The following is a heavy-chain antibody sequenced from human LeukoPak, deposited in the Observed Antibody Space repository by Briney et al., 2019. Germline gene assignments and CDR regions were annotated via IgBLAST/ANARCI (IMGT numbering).Heavy chain of an antibody. CDR1: GFTFSSYW. CDR3: AREKGYYDFWSGYYPDRSIDY. V-gene: IGHV3-7*01. J-gene: IGHJ4*02. CDR2: IKQDGSEK. Sequence: ESGGSLRLSCAASGFTFSSYWMSWVRQAPGKGLEWVANIKQDGSEKYYVDSVKGRFTISRDNAKNSLYLQMNSLRAEDTAVYYCAREKGYYDFWSGYYPDRSIDYWGQGTLVTVSS. D-gene: IGHD3-3*01.